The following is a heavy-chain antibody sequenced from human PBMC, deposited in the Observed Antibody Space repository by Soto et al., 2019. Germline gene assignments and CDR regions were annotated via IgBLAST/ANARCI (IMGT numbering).Heavy chain of an antibody. Sequence: GASVKVSCKASGYTFTSYAMHWVRQAPGQRLEWMGWINAGNGNTKYSQKFQGRVTVTRDTSASTAYMELSSLRSEDTAVYYCAGSLAAYGMDVWGQGTTVTVSS. J-gene: IGHJ6*02. D-gene: IGHD2-15*01. V-gene: IGHV1-3*01. CDR1: GYTFTSYA. CDR3: AGSLAAYGMDV. CDR2: INAGNGNT.